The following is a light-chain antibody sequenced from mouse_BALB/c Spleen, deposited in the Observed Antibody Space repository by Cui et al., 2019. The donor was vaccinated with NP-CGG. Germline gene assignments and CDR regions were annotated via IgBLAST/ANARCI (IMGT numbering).Light chain of an antibody. J-gene: IGLJ1*01. CDR1: TGAVTTSNY. CDR2: GTN. Sequence: QAVVTQESAPSTSPGETVTLTCRSSTGAVTTSNYANWVQEKPDHLFTGLIGGTNNRAPGVPARFSGSLIGAKAALTITGAQTEDEALYFCALWYSNHWVFGGGTKLTVL. V-gene: IGLV1*01. CDR3: ALWYSNHWV.